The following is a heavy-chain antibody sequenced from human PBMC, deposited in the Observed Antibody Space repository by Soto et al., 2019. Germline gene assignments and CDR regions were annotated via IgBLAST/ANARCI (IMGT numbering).Heavy chain of an antibody. CDR1: GFTFSSYG. Sequence: QVQLVESGGGVVQPGRSLRLSCAASGFTFSSYGMHWVRKAPGKGLERVAGISYDGSNKYYADSVKGRFTISRDNSKNPLYLQMNSLRAEDTAVYYCAKPSPVIVLVYWGQGTLVTVSS. D-gene: IGHD3-16*02. CDR2: ISYDGSNK. V-gene: IGHV3-30*18. CDR3: AKPSPVIVLVY. J-gene: IGHJ4*02.